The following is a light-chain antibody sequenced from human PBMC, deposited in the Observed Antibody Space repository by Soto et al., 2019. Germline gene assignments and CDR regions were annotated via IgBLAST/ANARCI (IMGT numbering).Light chain of an antibody. J-gene: IGKJ1*01. Sequence: EVVLTQSPGTVSLSPGERATLSCRASQSVSSSYLAWYQHKRGQAPRLLMYGASSRATGVPDRFSGWGSGTDFTLTISRLGPEDFAVYYCHQYGTSPQTFGQGTKVDIK. CDR2: GAS. CDR1: QSVSSSY. CDR3: HQYGTSPQT. V-gene: IGKV3-20*01.